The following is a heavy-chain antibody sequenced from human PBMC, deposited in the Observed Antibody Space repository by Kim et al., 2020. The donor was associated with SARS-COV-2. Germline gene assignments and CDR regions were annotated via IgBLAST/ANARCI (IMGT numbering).Heavy chain of an antibody. V-gene: IGHV1-46*01. D-gene: IGHD2-15*01. Sequence: ASVKVSCKASGYTFTNYKLHWVRQAPGHGLEWMGLITPSPGDTTYAQKFQDRVTMTRDTSTSTAYLELSSLRSDDTAVYYCARDGGGTVVEPGTTANTFDGWGQGSTLTLSS. J-gene: IGHJ6*02. CDR3: ARDGGGTVVEPGTTANTFDG. CDR1: GYTFTNYK. CDR2: ITPSPGDT.